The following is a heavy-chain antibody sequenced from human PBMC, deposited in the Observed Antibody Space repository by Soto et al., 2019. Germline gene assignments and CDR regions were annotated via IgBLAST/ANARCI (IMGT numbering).Heavy chain of an antibody. J-gene: IGHJ4*02. CDR2: ISGGGSNT. CDR1: GFPFSSYV. Sequence: GGSLRLSCAASGFPFSSYVMRWVRQAPGKGLEWVSGISGGGSNTFYADSVRGRFTISRDNSKNTLLLQMNSLGAEDTAVYYCAKDSNKYSSSLRGRYFDYWGQGIGVTVSS. D-gene: IGHD4-4*01. CDR3: AKDSNKYSSSLRGRYFDY. V-gene: IGHV3-23*01.